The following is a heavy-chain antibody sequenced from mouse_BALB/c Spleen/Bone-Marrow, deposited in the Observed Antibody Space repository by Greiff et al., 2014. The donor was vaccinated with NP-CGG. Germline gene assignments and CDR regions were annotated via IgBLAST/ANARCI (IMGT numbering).Heavy chain of an antibody. J-gene: IGHJ2*01. V-gene: IGHV5-9-3*01. CDR2: ISSGGSYT. D-gene: IGHD2-4*01. CDR3: ARHGITRLLDY. Sequence: EVKLVESGGGLVKPGGSLKLSCAAPGFTFSSYAMSWVRQTPEKRLEWVATISSGGSYTYYPDGVKGRFTISRDNAKNTLYLQMSSLRSEDTAMYYCARHGITRLLDYWGQGTTVTVSS. CDR1: GFTFSSYA.